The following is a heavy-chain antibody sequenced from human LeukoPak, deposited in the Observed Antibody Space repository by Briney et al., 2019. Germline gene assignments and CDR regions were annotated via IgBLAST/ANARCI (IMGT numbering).Heavy chain of an antibody. Sequence: GRSLRLSCAASGFTFSSYGMHWVRQAPGKGLEWVAVIWYDGSNKYYADSVKGRFTISRDNSKNTLYLQMNSLRAEDTAVYYCARDDDHSTVDPWGQGTLVTVSS. D-gene: IGHD6-13*01. CDR2: IWYDGSNK. V-gene: IGHV3-33*01. CDR1: GFTFSSYG. CDR3: ARDDDHSTVDP. J-gene: IGHJ5*02.